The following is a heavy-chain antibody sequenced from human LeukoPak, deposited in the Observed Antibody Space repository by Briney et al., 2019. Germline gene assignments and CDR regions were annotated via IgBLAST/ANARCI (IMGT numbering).Heavy chain of an antibody. CDR2: INHSGST. J-gene: IGHJ4*02. CDR1: GGSFSGYY. D-gene: IGHD1-1*01. CDR3: ARDRKLEPYFDY. Sequence: SETLSLTCAVYGGSFSGYYWSWIRQPPGKGLEWIGEINHSGSTNYNPSLKSRVTISVDRSKNQFSLKLSSVTAADTAVYYCARDRKLEPYFDYWGQGTLVTVSS. V-gene: IGHV4-34*01.